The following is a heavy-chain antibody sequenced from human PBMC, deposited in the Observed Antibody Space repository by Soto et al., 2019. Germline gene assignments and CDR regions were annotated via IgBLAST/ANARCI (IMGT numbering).Heavy chain of an antibody. Sequence: ETLSLTCPVSGGSIRIYYWSWIRQPPGKGLEWIGYIYYSGSTNYNPSLKSRVTISVDTSKNQFSLKLSSVTAADTDVYYCARDRVGYYYGAFDIWGQGTMVTV. V-gene: IGHV4-59*01. CDR2: IYYSGST. CDR3: ARDRVGYYYGAFDI. J-gene: IGHJ3*02. CDR1: GGSIRIYY. D-gene: IGHD3-10*01.